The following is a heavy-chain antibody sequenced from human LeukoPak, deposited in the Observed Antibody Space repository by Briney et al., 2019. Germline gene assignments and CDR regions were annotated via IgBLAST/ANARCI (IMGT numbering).Heavy chain of an antibody. V-gene: IGHV3-23*01. CDR1: GFTFSNYG. CDR2: ISASGGNT. D-gene: IGHD6-25*01. CDR3: AKERASRLPFDY. J-gene: IGHJ4*02. Sequence: GGSLRLSCAASGFTFSNYGMNWVRQAPGKGLEWVTAISASGGNTYYADSVKGRFNISRDNAKDTLYLQMNSLRAEDTALYYCAKERASRLPFDYWGQGTLVTVSS.